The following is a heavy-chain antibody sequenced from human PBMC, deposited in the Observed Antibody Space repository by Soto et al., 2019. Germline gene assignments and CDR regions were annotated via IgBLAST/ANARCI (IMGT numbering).Heavy chain of an antibody. CDR2: ISHSGGT. D-gene: IGHD6-19*01. J-gene: IGHJ5*02. Sequence: QVQLQESGPGLVKPSETLSLSCAVSGGSVISSDWLTWVRQPPGKGLEWIGEISHSGGTNYNPSLKSRVTISVDKSTNQFSLKLSSVTAADTAVYYCARKLFASASGWTSVSWFDPWGQGTLVTVSS. CDR3: ARKLFASASGWTSVSWFDP. V-gene: IGHV4-4*02. CDR1: GGSVISSDW.